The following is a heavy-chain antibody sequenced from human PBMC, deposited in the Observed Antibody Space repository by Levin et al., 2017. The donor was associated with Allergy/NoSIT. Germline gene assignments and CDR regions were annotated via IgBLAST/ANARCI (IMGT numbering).Heavy chain of an antibody. CDR2: IGTSGDT. CDR3: TRGPWFDP. J-gene: IGHJ5*02. Sequence: PGGSLRLSCAASGFTFSRFDMHWVRQTVGKGLEWVSAIGTSGDTYYAGSVKGRFSISRDDGKNSLSLQMNSLRVGDTAVYYCTRGPWFDPWGQGTLVTVSS. CDR1: GFTFSRFD. V-gene: IGHV3-13*01.